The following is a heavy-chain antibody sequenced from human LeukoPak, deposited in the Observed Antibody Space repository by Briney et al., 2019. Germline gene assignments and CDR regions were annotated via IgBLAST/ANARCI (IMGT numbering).Heavy chain of an antibody. V-gene: IGHV3-13*01. J-gene: IGHJ2*01. D-gene: IGHD4-11*01. CDR3: VREGRDDYSYDWSFDL. CDR2: IGAGSDI. CDR1: GFTFSRSD. Sequence: PGGSLRLSCAASGFTFSRSDMHWVRQASGEGLEWVSAIGAGSDISYPAPVKGRFTISRENAKNSLYLQMNSLRVEDTAVYYCVREGRDDYSYDWSFDLWGRGTLVTVSS.